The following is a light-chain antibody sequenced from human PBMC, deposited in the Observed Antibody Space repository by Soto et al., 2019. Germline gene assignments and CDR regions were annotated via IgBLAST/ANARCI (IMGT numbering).Light chain of an antibody. CDR2: GAS. CDR1: QSVSSN. V-gene: IGKV3-15*01. J-gene: IGKJ1*01. CDR3: QQYNNWPRT. Sequence: EIVMTQSPATLAVTPLEGATLSCMASQSVSSNLAWYQQKPGQAPRLLIYGASTRATGIPARFSGSGSGTEFTLTISSLQSEDFAVYYCQQYNNWPRTFGQGTKV.